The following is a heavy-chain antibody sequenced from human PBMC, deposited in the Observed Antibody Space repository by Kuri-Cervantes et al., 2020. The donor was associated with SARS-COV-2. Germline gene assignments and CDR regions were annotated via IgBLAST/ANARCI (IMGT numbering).Heavy chain of an antibody. J-gene: IGHJ6*02. D-gene: IGHD2-2*02. V-gene: IGHV4-4*07. CDR1: GGSISSYY. CDR2: IYTSGST. CDR3: ARSGYIPYYYYYGMDV. Sequence: SETLSLTCTVSGGSISSYYWSWIRQPAGKGLEWIGRIYTSGSTNYNPSLKSRVTMSVDTSKNQFSLKLSSVTAADTAVYYCARSGYIPYYYYYGMDVWGQGTTATVPS.